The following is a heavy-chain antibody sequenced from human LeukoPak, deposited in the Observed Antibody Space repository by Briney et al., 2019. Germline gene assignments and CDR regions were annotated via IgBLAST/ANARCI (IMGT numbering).Heavy chain of an antibody. D-gene: IGHD6-19*01. CDR2: ISYDGSDK. CDR1: GFTFSTYG. J-gene: IGHJ3*02. Sequence: PGGSLRLSCAASGFTFSTYGMHWVRQAPGKGLEWVAVISYDGSDKYYADSVEGRFTISRDNSKNTVYLQMIGLRAEDTVVYYCAKDQGSSGRNALDIWGRGTTVTVSS. V-gene: IGHV3-30*18. CDR3: AKDQGSSGRNALDI.